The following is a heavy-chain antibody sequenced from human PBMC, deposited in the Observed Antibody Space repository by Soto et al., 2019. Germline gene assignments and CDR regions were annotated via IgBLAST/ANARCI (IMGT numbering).Heavy chain of an antibody. Sequence: PSATLSLTCHVSGGSLTGAYYWNWIRQHPGKGLEWIGSIHYRGTTDYNPSLKSRTTISLDRSKNQFALKLSSVTAADTAVYYCARVRDSFGLDVWGQGTTVTVSS. CDR1: GGSLTGAYY. V-gene: IGHV4-31*03. J-gene: IGHJ6*02. CDR3: ARVRDSFGLDV. CDR2: IHYRGTT. D-gene: IGHD2-15*01.